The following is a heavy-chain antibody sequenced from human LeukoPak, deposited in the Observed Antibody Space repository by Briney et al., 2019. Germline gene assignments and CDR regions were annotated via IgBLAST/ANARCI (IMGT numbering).Heavy chain of an antibody. Sequence: GGSLRLSCAASGFTFSSYGMHWVRQAPGKGLEWVAVIWYDGSNKYYADSVKGRFTISRDNSKNTLYLQVNSLRAEDTAVYYCARDSWAAAGTTEVSYYFDYWGQGTLVTVSS. CDR1: GFTFSSYG. CDR2: IWYDGSNK. V-gene: IGHV3-33*01. D-gene: IGHD6-13*01. J-gene: IGHJ4*02. CDR3: ARDSWAAAGTTEVSYYFDY.